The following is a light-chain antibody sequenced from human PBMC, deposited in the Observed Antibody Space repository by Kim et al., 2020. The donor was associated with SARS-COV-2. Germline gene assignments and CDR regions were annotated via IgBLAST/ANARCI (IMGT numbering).Light chain of an antibody. CDR2: DAS. J-gene: IGKJ1*01. CDR1: QSISSW. CDR3: QQYNSYSLT. V-gene: IGKV1-5*01. Sequence: GDRVTITCRASQSISSWLAWYQQKPGKAPKLLIYDASSLESGVPSRFSCSGSGTEFTLTISSLQPDDFATYYCQQYNSYSLTFGQGTKVDIK.